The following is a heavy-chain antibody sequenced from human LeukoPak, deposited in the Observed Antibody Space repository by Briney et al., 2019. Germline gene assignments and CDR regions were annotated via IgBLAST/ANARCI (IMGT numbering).Heavy chain of an antibody. CDR1: GGSISSYY. CDR2: INHSGST. D-gene: IGHD2-21*02. Sequence: SETLSLTCTVSGGSISSYYWSWIRQPPGKGLEWIGEINHSGSTNYNPSLKSRVTISVDTSKNQFSLKLSSVTAADTAVYYCAREKRLIGKRGVAAIHKPQYYYYMDVWGKGTTVTVSS. V-gene: IGHV4-34*01. J-gene: IGHJ6*03. CDR3: AREKRLIGKRGVAAIHKPQYYYYMDV.